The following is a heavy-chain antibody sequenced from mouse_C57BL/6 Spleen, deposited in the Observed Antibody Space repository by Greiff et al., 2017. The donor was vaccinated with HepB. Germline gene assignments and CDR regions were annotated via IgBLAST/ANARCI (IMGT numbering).Heavy chain of an antibody. D-gene: IGHD4-1*01. CDR2: IYWDDDK. V-gene: IGHV8-12*01. Sequence: QVTLKVSGPGILQSSQTLSLTCSFSGFSLSTSGMGVSWIRQPSGKGLEWLAHIYWDDDKRYNPFLKSRHTTSKDTSRNQVFLKITSVDTADTATDYCARRAPLNWSYAMDYWGQGTSVTVSS. J-gene: IGHJ4*01. CDR1: GFSLSTSGMG. CDR3: ARRAPLNWSYAMDY.